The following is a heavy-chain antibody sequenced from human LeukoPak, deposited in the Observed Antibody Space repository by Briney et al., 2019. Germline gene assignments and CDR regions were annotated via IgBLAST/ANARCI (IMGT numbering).Heavy chain of an antibody. V-gene: IGHV4-39*07. Sequence: SETLSLTCTVSGGSISSSSYYWGWIRQPPGKGLEWIGSIYYSGSTYYNPSLKSRVTISVDTSKNQFSLKLSSVTAADTAVYYCARAGGITIFGVNYYYYGMDVWGQGTTVTVSS. CDR3: ARAGGITIFGVNYYYYGMDV. CDR2: IYYSGST. CDR1: GGSISSSSYY. D-gene: IGHD3-3*01. J-gene: IGHJ6*02.